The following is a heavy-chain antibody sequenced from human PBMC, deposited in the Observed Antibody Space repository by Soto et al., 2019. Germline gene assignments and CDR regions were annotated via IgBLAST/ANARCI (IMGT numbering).Heavy chain of an antibody. CDR2: IGTAGDT. Sequence: EVQLVESGGGLVQPGGSLRLSCAASGFTFSSHDMHWVRQATGKGLEWVSAIGTAGDTYYPGSVKGRFTISRENAKNSLYLQMNSPRAVDTAGYYCARGYYYGMDVWGQGTTVTVSS. V-gene: IGHV3-13*01. J-gene: IGHJ6*02. CDR3: ARGYYYGMDV. CDR1: GFTFSSHD.